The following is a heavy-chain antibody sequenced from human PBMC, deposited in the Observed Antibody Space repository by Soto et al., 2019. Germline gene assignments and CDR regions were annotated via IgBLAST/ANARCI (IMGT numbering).Heavy chain of an antibody. V-gene: IGHV3-15*01. Sequence: EVQLLESGGGLVKPGGSLRLSCETSGFTFTNAWMSRVRQAPGKGLEWDDRHKSKTYGGTADYSATVKGRFIIQRDDSKNIAYLQMNSLKTEEAAVDYCCTSYPVSVNATPPGYWGQGSLVIVSS. CDR3: CTSYPVSVNATPPGY. CDR1: GFTFTNAW. D-gene: IGHD2-8*01. CDR2: HKSKTYGGTA. J-gene: IGHJ4*02.